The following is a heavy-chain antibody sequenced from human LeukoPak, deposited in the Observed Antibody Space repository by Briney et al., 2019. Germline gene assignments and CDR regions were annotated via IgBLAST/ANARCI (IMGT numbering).Heavy chain of an antibody. CDR2: ISSDSNYI. V-gene: IGHV3-21*01. D-gene: IGHD3/OR15-3a*01. J-gene: IGHJ6*02. Sequence: GGSLRLSCAASGFTFSSYAMSWVRQAPGKGLEWVSSISSDSNYIYYADSLKGRFTISRDNAKNSLYLQMISLRAEDTAVYYCARVAFGLYVMDVWGQGTTVTVS. CDR1: GFTFSSYA. CDR3: ARVAFGLYVMDV.